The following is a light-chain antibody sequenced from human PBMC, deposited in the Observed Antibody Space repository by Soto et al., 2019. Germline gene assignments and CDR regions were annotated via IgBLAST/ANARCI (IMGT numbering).Light chain of an antibody. CDR3: HQRQSWPRT. Sequence: EIVLTQSPGTLSLSPGERGTLSCRASQGVSSNLAWYQQRPGQAPRLLIYDTSNRATGIPARFSGSGSGTDFTLTISSLEPEDSAVYYCHQRQSWPRTFGQGTKVDIK. V-gene: IGKV3-11*01. J-gene: IGKJ1*01. CDR2: DTS. CDR1: QGVSSN.